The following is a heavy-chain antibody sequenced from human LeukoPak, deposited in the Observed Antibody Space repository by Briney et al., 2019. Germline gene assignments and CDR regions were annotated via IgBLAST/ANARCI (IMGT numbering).Heavy chain of an antibody. V-gene: IGHV1-2*02. J-gene: IGHJ4*02. D-gene: IGHD4-17*01. CDR2: INPNSGGT. Sequence: ASVKVSCKASGYTFTGYYMHWVRQAPGQGLEWMGWINPNSGGTNYAQKFQGRVTMTRDTSISTAYMELSRLRSDDTAVYYCARRPSHDYGDYAYWGQGTLVTVSS. CDR3: ARRPSHDYGDYAY. CDR1: GYTFTGYY.